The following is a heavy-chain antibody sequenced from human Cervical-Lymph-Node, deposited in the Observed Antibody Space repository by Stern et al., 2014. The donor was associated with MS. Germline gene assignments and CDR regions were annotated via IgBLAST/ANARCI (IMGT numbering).Heavy chain of an antibody. J-gene: IGHJ4*02. V-gene: IGHV3-30*03. Sequence: VQLLESGGGVVQPGKSLRLSCEASGFSLSREGVHWVRQAPGKGLEWVAVISFDGSKKFYEDSVKGRFTISRDNSKNTVYLQMNSLRPEDPAVYYCATSTGGGTLDYWGQGTLVSVSS. CDR1: GFSLSREG. CDR3: ATSTGGGTLDY. D-gene: IGHD3-16*01. CDR2: ISFDGSKK.